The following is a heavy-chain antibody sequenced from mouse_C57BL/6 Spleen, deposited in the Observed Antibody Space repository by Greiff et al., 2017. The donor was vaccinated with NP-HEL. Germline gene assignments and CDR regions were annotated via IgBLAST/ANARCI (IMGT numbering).Heavy chain of an antibody. Sequence: VKLEESGPGLVQPSQSLSITCTVSGFSLTSYGVHWVRQSPGKGLEWLGVIWSGGSTDYNAAFIPRLSISKDNSKSQVFFKMNSLQADDTAIYYCARIYYGILYYAMDYWGQGTSVTVSS. D-gene: IGHD2-1*01. CDR2: IWSGGST. J-gene: IGHJ4*01. CDR3: ARIYYGILYYAMDY. CDR1: GFSLTSYG. V-gene: IGHV2-2*01.